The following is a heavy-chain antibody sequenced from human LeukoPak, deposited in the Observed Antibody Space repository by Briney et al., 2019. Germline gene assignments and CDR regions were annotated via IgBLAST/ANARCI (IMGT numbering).Heavy chain of an antibody. Sequence: SETLSVTCTVSGGSISSYYWSWIRQPAGNGLEWIGRIYTSGSTNYNPSLKSRVTMSVDTSKNQFSLKLSSVTAADTAVYYCAREDFWSGYFLLNYWGQGTLVTVSS. D-gene: IGHD3-3*01. CDR1: GGSISSYY. J-gene: IGHJ4*02. CDR2: IYTSGST. V-gene: IGHV4-4*07. CDR3: AREDFWSGYFLLNY.